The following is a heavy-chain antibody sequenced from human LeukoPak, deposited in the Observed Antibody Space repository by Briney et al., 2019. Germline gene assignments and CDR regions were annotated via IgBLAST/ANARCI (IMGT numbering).Heavy chain of an antibody. J-gene: IGHJ6*04. CDR2: ITPIFGTA. V-gene: IGHV1-69*01. D-gene: IGHD2-2*01. CDR1: GGTFSGYA. CDR3: ARDCSSTSCLNYYYYGMDV. Sequence: SVKVSCKASGGTFSGYAISWVRQAPGPGLEWMGGITPIFGTANYARKFQGRVTITADESTSTAYMELSSLRSEDTAVYYCARDCSSTSCLNYYYYGMDVWGKGTTVTFSS.